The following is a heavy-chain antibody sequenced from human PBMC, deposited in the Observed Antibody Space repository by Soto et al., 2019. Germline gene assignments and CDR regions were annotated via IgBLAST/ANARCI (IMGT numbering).Heavy chain of an antibody. CDR1: GFTFSNHD. V-gene: IGHV3-33*01. Sequence: QVQLVESGGGVVQPGRSLRLSWAASGFTFSNHDMHWVRQAPGKGLEWVAGIRYDGSNKNYADSVKGRFTISRDSSKNTLYLQMNSLRSEDTAIYYCARDRGIAAAYNWFDPWGQGTLVTVSS. CDR3: ARDRGIAAAYNWFDP. J-gene: IGHJ5*02. D-gene: IGHD6-13*01. CDR2: IRYDGSNK.